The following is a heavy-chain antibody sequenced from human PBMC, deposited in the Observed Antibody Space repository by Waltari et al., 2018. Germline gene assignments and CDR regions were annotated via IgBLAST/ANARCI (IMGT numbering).Heavy chain of an antibody. J-gene: IGHJ3*02. CDR1: GGSISSGGDF. V-gene: IGHV4-31*03. CDR3: ARGASSSYGFDI. D-gene: IGHD6-6*01. CDR2: IYYSGNT. Sequence: QVQLQESGPGLVKPSQTLSLTCTVSGGSISSGGDFWSWIRQNPGKGLEWIAYIYYSGNTYYNPSLKSRVSISVDTSKNQFSLRLNSVTVADTSVFYCARGASSSYGFDIWGQGTLVTVSS.